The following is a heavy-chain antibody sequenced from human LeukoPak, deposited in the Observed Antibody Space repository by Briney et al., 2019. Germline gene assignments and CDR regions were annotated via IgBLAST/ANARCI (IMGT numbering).Heavy chain of an antibody. CDR1: GFTFSSYW. D-gene: IGHD4-17*01. CDR3: AREGYTVTIDS. V-gene: IGHV3-74*01. Sequence: GRSLRLSCAASGFTFSSYWMHWVRQAPGKGLVWVSRVNSAASSTSYADSVRGRFTISRDNAKNTVYLQMNSLRAEDTAVYYCAREGYTVTIDSWGQGTLVTVSS. CDR2: VNSAASST. J-gene: IGHJ4*02.